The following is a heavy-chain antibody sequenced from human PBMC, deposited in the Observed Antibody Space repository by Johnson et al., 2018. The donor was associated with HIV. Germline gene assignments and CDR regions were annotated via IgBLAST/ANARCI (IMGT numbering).Heavy chain of an antibody. V-gene: IGHV3-11*04. J-gene: IGHJ3*02. CDR1: GFTFSDYY. D-gene: IGHD1-1*01. CDR2: ISSSGTTV. Sequence: VQLVESGGGLVKPGGSLRLSCAASGFTFSDYYMSWIRQAPGKGLEWVSYISSSGTTVYYADSVKGRFSISRDNAKHSLYLQMNSRRAEDTAVYYCARISQHHNSDSFDIWGQGTMVTVSS. CDR3: ARISQHHNSDSFDI.